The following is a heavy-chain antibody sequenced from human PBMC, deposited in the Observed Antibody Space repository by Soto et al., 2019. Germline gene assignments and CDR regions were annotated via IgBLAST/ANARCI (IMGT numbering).Heavy chain of an antibody. Sequence: ASVKVSCKASGYTFTSYAMHWVRQAPGQRLEWMGWINAGNGNTKYSQKFQGRVTITRDTSASTAYMELSSLRSEDTAVYYCARSFRGGDADWIDPWGQGTLVTVSS. J-gene: IGHJ5*02. V-gene: IGHV1-3*01. CDR1: GYTFTSYA. D-gene: IGHD2-21*02. CDR2: INAGNGNT. CDR3: ARSFRGGDADWIDP.